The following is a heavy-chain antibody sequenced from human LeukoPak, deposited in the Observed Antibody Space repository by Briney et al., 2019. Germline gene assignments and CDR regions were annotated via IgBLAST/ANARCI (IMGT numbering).Heavy chain of an antibody. J-gene: IGHJ4*02. CDR2: INSDGSST. CDR3: ARRGLGDQLDY. D-gene: IGHD3-16*01. CDR1: GFTFSSYW. Sequence: GGSLRLSCAASGFTFSSYWMHWVRQAPGKGLVWVSRINSDGSSTSYADSVKGRFTISRDNAKNTLYLQMNSLRAEDTAVYYCARRGLGDQLDYWGQGTLVTVSS. V-gene: IGHV3-74*01.